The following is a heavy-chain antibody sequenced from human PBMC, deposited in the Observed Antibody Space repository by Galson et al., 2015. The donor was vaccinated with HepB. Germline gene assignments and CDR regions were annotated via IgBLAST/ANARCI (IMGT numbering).Heavy chain of an antibody. J-gene: IGHJ4*02. Sequence: SLTCAVSGASIRTLDWWSWVRQSPGKRLEWIGQIYHSGDANYNPSFKSRVTMSVDTSKNQFSLKLTSVTAADTATYYCARDWIRDGASYYFDYWGQGTLVTVSS. CDR2: IYHSGDA. D-gene: IGHD5-24*01. CDR3: ARDWIRDGASYYFDY. V-gene: IGHV4-4*02. CDR1: GASIRTLDW.